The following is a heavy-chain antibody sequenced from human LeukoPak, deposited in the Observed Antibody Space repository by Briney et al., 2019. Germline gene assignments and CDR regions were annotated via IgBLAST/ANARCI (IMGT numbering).Heavy chain of an antibody. CDR2: ISSSGSTI. J-gene: IGHJ6*02. Sequence: PGGSLRLSCAASGFTFSSYEMNWVRQAPGKGLEWVSYISSSGSTIYYADSVKGRFTISRDNAKNSLYLQMNSLRAEDTAVYYCARDCSSTSCYEEYYGMDVWGQGTTVTVSS. D-gene: IGHD2-2*01. CDR3: ARDCSSTSCYEEYYGMDV. CDR1: GFTFSSYE. V-gene: IGHV3-48*03.